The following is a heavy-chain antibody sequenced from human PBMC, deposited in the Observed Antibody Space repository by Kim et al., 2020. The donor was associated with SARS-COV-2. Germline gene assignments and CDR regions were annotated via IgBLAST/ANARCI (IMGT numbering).Heavy chain of an antibody. CDR3: ARGGVWPVVAGGTDSFFAY. J-gene: IGHJ4*03. D-gene: IGHD6-13*01. Sequence: ASVKVSCKTSGYTFTRYGITWVRQAPGQGLEWMGWINTGNGNTNYAQMLQGRVTMTTDTPTTTAYLEVKSLRSDDTAVYFCARGGVWPVVAGGTDSFFAYWGQGTTVTVSS. CDR1: GYTFTRYG. CDR2: INTGNGNT. V-gene: IGHV1-18*01.